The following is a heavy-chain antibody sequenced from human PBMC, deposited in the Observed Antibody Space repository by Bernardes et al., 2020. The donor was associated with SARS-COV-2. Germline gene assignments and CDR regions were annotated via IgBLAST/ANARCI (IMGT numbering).Heavy chain of an antibody. J-gene: IGHJ3*01. V-gene: IGHV1-18*01. CDR1: GYSFTSYG. D-gene: IGHD3-22*01. CDR2: ISAFNGNT. CDR3: ARTFENYYDRCGHYYSDAFDV. Sequence: ASVKVSCNVSGYSFTSYGLSWVRQAPGQGLEWMGWISAFNGNTNYAQKFQDRVTLTADTSTSTVYMELRRLRSDDTAVYYCARTFENYYDRCGHYYSDAFDVWGQGTMVTVST.